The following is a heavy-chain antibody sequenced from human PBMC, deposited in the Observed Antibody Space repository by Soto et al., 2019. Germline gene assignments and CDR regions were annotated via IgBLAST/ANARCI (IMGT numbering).Heavy chain of an antibody. V-gene: IGHV1-46*01. CDR2: INPSGGST. CDR3: AREPAYYYDSSGYDAALDAFDI. Sequence: GASVKVSCKASGYTFTSYYMHWVRQAPGQGLEWMGIINPSGGSTSYAQKFQGRVTMTRDTSTSTVYMELSSLRSEDTAVYYCAREPAYYYDSSGYDAALDAFDIWGQGTMVTVSS. D-gene: IGHD3-22*01. J-gene: IGHJ3*02. CDR1: GYTFTSYY.